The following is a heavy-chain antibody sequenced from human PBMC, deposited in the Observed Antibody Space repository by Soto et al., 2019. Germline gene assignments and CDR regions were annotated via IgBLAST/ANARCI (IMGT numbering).Heavy chain of an antibody. CDR1: AFTFSSYG. D-gene: IGHD1-7*01. CDR2: ISYDGSNK. J-gene: IGHJ4*02. Sequence: LRLSCAASAFTFSSYGMHWVHQAPGKGVEWVAVISYDGSNKYHADSVKGRFTISRDNSKNKLYLQMNSLRAEDTAVYYCAKENRYDGTWNYAWDYWGQGTLVTVSS. V-gene: IGHV3-30*18. CDR3: AKENRYDGTWNYAWDY.